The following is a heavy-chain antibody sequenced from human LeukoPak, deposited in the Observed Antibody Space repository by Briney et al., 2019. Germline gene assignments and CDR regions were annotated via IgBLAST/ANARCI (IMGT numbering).Heavy chain of an antibody. V-gene: IGHV3-30*02. CDR2: MRSDESKK. CDR3: AKDHTQQGYYMDV. J-gene: IGHJ6*03. Sequence: GGSLSLFCAASGFTFNTYGMHWVRQAPGKGLEWVAFMRSDESKKYYADSVKGPFTISRDNSKNTLYLQMNSLRGEDTAVYYCAKDHTQQGYYMDVTGKGT. CDR1: GFTFNTYG. D-gene: IGHD1/OR15-1a*01.